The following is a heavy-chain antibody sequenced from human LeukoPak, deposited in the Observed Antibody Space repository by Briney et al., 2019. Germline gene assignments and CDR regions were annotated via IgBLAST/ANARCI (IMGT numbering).Heavy chain of an antibody. V-gene: IGHV3-23*01. D-gene: IGHD3-3*01. CDR2: ISGSGDST. Sequence: PGGSLRLSCAASGFTFDDYAMHWVRQAPGKGLEWVSGISGSGDSTYYADSVKGRFTISRDNSKNTLYLQMNSLRAEDTAVYYCAKDWYYDKAPVDYWGQGTLVTVSS. J-gene: IGHJ4*02. CDR1: GFTFDDYA. CDR3: AKDWYYDKAPVDY.